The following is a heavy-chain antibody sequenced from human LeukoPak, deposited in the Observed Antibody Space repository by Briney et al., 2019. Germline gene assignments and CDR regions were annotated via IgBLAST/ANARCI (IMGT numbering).Heavy chain of an antibody. V-gene: IGHV3-21*01. Sequence: GGSLRLSCAASGFTFNSYTMIWFRQSPGMGLEWVSSISSSSTYRYYADSMKGRFTISRDNAKNSLYLQMNSLRAEDTAVYYCARVGNSYYYYYMDVWGKGTTVTVSS. J-gene: IGHJ6*03. CDR1: GFTFNSYT. CDR3: ARVGNSYYYYYMDV. D-gene: IGHD1-7*01. CDR2: ISSSSTYR.